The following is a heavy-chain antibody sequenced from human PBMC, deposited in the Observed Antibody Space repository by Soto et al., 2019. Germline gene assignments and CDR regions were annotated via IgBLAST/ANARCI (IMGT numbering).Heavy chain of an antibody. Sequence: QVQLQESGPGLVTPSETLSLTCTVSGGSLTDFYWSWIRQAPGEGLEWLGDAHAIGSTFYHSSLKRRVSIAVDTSKHQFSLRLSSVTAADTAVYYCARATAMYNSSSVCLDYWCQGTLVTVSS. J-gene: IGHJ4*02. D-gene: IGHD6-6*01. CDR3: ARATAMYNSSSVCLDY. V-gene: IGHV4-59*01. CDR2: AHAIGST. CDR1: GGSLTDFY.